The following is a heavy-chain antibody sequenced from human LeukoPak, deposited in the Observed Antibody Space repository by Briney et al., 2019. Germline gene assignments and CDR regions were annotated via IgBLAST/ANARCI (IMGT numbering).Heavy chain of an antibody. CDR3: AKVYSSGWYWVDY. V-gene: IGHV3-23*01. CDR2: ISGSGGST. CDR1: GFTFSSYV. Sequence: PGGSLRLSCAASGFTFSSYVLSWVRQAPGKGLEWVSDISGSGGSTNHADSVKGRFTISRDNSKNTLYLQMNSLRAEDTAEYYCAKVYSSGWYWVDYWGQGTLVTVSP. D-gene: IGHD6-19*01. J-gene: IGHJ4*02.